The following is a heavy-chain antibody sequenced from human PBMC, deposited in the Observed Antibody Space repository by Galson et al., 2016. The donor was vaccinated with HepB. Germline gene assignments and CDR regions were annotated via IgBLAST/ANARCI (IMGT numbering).Heavy chain of an antibody. J-gene: IGHJ3*01. CDR1: GGSINSYY. CDR2: IDHSGNI. Sequence: ETLSLTCSVSGGSINSYYWSWIRQPTGKGLEWIAYIDHSGNIKYNPSLKSRVTLSVDTSRNQFSLKLSSVTAADTAVYYCARDRLAAAASWVAFDLWGQGTMVTVSS. CDR3: ARDRLAAAASWVAFDL. V-gene: IGHV4-59*01. D-gene: IGHD6-13*01.